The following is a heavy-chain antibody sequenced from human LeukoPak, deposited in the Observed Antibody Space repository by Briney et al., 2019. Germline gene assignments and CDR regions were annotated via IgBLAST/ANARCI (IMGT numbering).Heavy chain of an antibody. J-gene: IGHJ6*02. CDR2: IYYSGST. Sequence: PSETLSLTCTVSGGSISSYYWSWIRQPPGKGLEWIGYIYYSGSTNYNPSLKSRVTISVDTSKNQFSLKLSSVTAADTAVYYCARGGGPGHHWAPYYYGMDVWGQGTTVTVSS. CDR3: ARGGGPGHHWAPYYYGMDV. D-gene: IGHD2-15*01. V-gene: IGHV4-59*01. CDR1: GGSISSYY.